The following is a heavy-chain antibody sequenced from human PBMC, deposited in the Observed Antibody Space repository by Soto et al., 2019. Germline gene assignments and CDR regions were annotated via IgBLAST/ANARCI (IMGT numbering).Heavy chain of an antibody. J-gene: IGHJ4*02. Sequence: QVQLVQSGAEVRKPGSSVKVSCKASGGTFSSYAVSWVRQAPGQGLEWMGGINPIFGTADYAQKFQGRVTVIADESTTTAYMELSSLTSEDTAMYYCARALVSRGFAFDYWGQGTLVTVSS. D-gene: IGHD3-10*01. CDR1: GGTFSSYA. CDR2: INPIFGTA. V-gene: IGHV1-69*01. CDR3: ARALVSRGFAFDY.